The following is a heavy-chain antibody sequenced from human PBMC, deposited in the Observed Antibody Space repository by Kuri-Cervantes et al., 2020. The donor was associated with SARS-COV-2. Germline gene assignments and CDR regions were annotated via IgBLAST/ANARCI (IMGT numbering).Heavy chain of an antibody. CDR3: ATNRDSNYFDN. D-gene: IGHD1-14*01. CDR2: ISESGIVT. Sequence: GESLKISCAASGFTFSSYAMSWVRQAPGKGLEWVSSISESGIVTSYADSLKGRLTISRDNFRNTLSLQMTDLRVDDTAIYYCATNRDSNYFDNWGQGTLVTVSS. CDR1: GFTFSSYA. J-gene: IGHJ4*02. V-gene: IGHV3-23*01.